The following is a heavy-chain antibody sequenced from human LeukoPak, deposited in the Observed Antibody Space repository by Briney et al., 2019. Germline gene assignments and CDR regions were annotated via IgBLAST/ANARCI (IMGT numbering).Heavy chain of an antibody. CDR3: ARTDGDFYYFDY. V-gene: IGHV4-39*07. CDR2: IYYSGST. J-gene: IGHJ4*02. CDR1: GGSIRSYY. Sequence: SETLSLTCTVSGGSIRSYYWSWIRQPPGKGLEWIGSIYYSGSTYYNPSLKSRVTISVDTSKNQFSLKLSSVTAADTAVYYCARTDGDFYYFDYWGQGTLVTVSS. D-gene: IGHD4-17*01.